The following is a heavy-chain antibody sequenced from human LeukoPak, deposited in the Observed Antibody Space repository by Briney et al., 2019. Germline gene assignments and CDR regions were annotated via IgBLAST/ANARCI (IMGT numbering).Heavy chain of an antibody. Sequence: LETLSLTCTVSGASISSSSYFWGWLRQPPGKGLEWIGSIYYSGSTYYNPSLGSRVTISVDTSKNQFSLKLNSVTAADTAVYYCARAFGSGRPDFDYWGQGTLVTVSS. D-gene: IGHD3-10*01. V-gene: IGHV4-39*07. CDR3: ARAFGSGRPDFDY. CDR2: IYYSGST. J-gene: IGHJ4*02. CDR1: GASISSSSYF.